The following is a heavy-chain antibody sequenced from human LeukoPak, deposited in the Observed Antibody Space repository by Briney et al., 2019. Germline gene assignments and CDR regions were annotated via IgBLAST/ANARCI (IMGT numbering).Heavy chain of an antibody. Sequence: GASVKVSCKASGYTFTSYDINWVRQATGQGLEWMGWINPNSGGTNYAQKFQGRVTMTRDTSISTAYMELSRLRSDDTAVYYCARGRGYCSGGSCYRYFDYWGQGTLVTVSS. D-gene: IGHD2-15*01. CDR1: GYTFTSYD. V-gene: IGHV1-2*02. CDR3: ARGRGYCSGGSCYRYFDY. J-gene: IGHJ4*02. CDR2: INPNSGGT.